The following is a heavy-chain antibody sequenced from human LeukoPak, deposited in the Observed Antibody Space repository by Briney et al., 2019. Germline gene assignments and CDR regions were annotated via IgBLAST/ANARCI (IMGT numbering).Heavy chain of an antibody. CDR1: GYTFTSYG. CDR2: ISAYNGNT. V-gene: IGHV1-18*01. D-gene: IGHD2-2*01. CDR3: ARSNIAVVPAAIENWFDP. Sequence: ASVKVSCKASGYTFTSYGISWVRQAPGQGLEWMGWISAYNGNTNYAQKLQGRVTMTTDTSTSTAYMELRSLRSDDTAVYYCARSNIAVVPAAIENWFDPWGQGTLVTVSS. J-gene: IGHJ5*02.